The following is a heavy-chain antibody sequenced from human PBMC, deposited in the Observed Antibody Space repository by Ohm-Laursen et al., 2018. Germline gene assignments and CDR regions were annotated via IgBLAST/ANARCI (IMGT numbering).Heavy chain of an antibody. D-gene: IGHD4-17*01. CDR1: GYTFTGYY. Sequence: GSSVKVSCKASGYTFTGYYMHWVRQAPGQGLEWMGIINPTDDSTFITQKFQGRVSMTRDTSTSTVYMELTSLRSEDTAVYYCARDKVYGDLSWSKYRPYYFDSWGQGTLVTVSS. CDR2: INPTDDST. CDR3: ARDKVYGDLSWSKYRPYYFDS. V-gene: IGHV1-46*01. J-gene: IGHJ4*02.